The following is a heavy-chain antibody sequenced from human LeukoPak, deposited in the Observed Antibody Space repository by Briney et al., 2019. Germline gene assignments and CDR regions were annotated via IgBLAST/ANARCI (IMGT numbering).Heavy chain of an antibody. CDR3: AKDLIFRIDY. CDR1: GFTFSSYG. D-gene: IGHD3-3*01. J-gene: IGHJ4*02. V-gene: IGHV3-30*02. Sequence: GGSLRLSCAASGFTFSSYGMHWVRQAPGKGLEWVGFIRYDGSNKYYADYVKGRFTISRDNSKNTLYLQTNSRRTEDTAMYYCAKDLIFRIDYWGAGTPVTVSS. CDR2: IRYDGSNK.